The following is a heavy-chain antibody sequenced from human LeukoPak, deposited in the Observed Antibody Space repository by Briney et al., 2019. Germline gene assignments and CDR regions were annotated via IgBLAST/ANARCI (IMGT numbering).Heavy chain of an antibody. Sequence: GGSLRLSCTASGFIFSTYSMNWVREAPGKGLVWGSSISGSSSYIYYADSVKGRFTISRDNAKNSQYLQMNSLRAEDTAVYYCARIYYDSSGYRGLRNFYYYGMDVWGQGTTVTVSS. CDR3: ARIYYDSSGYRGLRNFYYYGMDV. V-gene: IGHV3-21*01. J-gene: IGHJ6*02. CDR2: ISGSSSYI. D-gene: IGHD3-22*01. CDR1: GFIFSTYS.